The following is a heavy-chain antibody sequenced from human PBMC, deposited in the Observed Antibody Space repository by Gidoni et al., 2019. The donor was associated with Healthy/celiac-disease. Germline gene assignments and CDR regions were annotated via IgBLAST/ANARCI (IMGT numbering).Heavy chain of an antibody. J-gene: IGHJ4*02. CDR3: AREGGDTAYDY. CDR1: GGSISSYY. CDR2: IYYSGST. D-gene: IGHD5-18*01. V-gene: IGHV4-59*01. Sequence: QVQLQESGPGLVKPSETLSLTCTVSGGSISSYYWSWIRQPPGKGLEWIGYIYYSGSTNYNPSLKSRVTISVDTSKNQFSLKLSSVTAADTAVYYCAREGGDTAYDYWGQGTLVTVSS.